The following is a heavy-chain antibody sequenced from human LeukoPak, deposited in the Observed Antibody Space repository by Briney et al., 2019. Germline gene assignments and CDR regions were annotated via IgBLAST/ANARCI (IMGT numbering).Heavy chain of an antibody. CDR2: ISSRSTNI. V-gene: IGHV3-21*01. J-gene: IGHJ6*03. CDR1: GFTFSRYS. CDR3: ARDAQWLVPEGYFYYMDV. Sequence: GGSLRLSCVGSGFTFSRYSMNWFRQAPGKGLEGVSSISSRSTNIFYADSVKGRFTISRDNAKNSLYLQMNSLGAEHTAVYYCARDAQWLVPEGYFYYMDVWGKGTTVTVSS. D-gene: IGHD6-19*01.